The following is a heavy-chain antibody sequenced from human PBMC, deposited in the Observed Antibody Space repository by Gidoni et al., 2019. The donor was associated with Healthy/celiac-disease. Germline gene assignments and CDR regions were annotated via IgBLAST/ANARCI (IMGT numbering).Heavy chain of an antibody. D-gene: IGHD3-10*01. V-gene: IGHV4-30-4*01. Sequence: QVQLQESGPGLVKPSQTLSLTCTVPGGSISSGDYYWSWIRQPPGKCLEWIGYIYYSGSTYYNPSLKSRVTISVDTSKNQFSLKLSSVTAADTAVYYCAREGPPERGSGSFMGYYFDYWGQGTLVTVSS. CDR3: AREGPPERGSGSFMGYYFDY. CDR1: GGSISSGDYY. CDR2: IYYSGST. J-gene: IGHJ4*02.